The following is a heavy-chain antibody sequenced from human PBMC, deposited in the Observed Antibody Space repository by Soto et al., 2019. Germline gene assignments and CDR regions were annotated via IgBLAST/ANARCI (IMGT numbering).Heavy chain of an antibody. J-gene: IGHJ4*02. D-gene: IGHD3-10*01. Sequence: QVQLVQSGAEVKKPGSSVRVSCKASGGTFSSYAISWVRQAPGQGLEWMGGIIPIFGTANYAQKFQGRVTITADESTSTAYMELSSLRSEHTAVYYCASAAVPFGGFAYWGQGTLVIVSS. CDR3: ASAAVPFGGFAY. V-gene: IGHV1-69*01. CDR2: IIPIFGTA. CDR1: GGTFSSYA.